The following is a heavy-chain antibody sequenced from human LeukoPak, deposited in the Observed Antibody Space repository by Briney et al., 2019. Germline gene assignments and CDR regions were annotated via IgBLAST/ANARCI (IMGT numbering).Heavy chain of an antibody. CDR2: ISYDGSNK. V-gene: IGHV3-30-3*01. CDR3: GRDDGSYVPFDY. Sequence: GRSLRLSCAASGFTFSSSPMHWVRQAPGKGLEWVAVISYDGSNKYYADSVKGRFTISRDNSKNTLYLQMNSLRAEDTAVDCCGRDDGSYVPFDYWGQGTLVTVSS. CDR1: GFTFSSSP. J-gene: IGHJ4*02. D-gene: IGHD3-16*01.